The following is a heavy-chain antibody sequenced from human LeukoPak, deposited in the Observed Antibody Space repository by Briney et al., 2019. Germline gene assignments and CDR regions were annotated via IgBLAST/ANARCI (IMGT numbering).Heavy chain of an antibody. J-gene: IGHJ4*02. CDR2: ISGRTGAT. D-gene: IGHD3-10*01. V-gene: IGHV3-23*01. CDR1: GFIFRDYA. CDR3: TKRGTGGSGSHMDS. Sequence: GGSQRLSCVASGFIFRDYAMNWVRQAPGKGLEWVATISGRTGATYYGDSVKGRFTISRDNSENTLYLQMDSLRVEDTALYCCTKRGTGGSGSHMDSWGQGILVTVSS.